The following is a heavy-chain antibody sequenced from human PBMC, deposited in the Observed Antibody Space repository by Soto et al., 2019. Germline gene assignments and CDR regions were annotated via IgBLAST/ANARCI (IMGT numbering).Heavy chain of an antibody. CDR2: ISGRDGST. V-gene: IGHV3-23*01. Sequence: GGSLRLSCAASGFTFSRYAMSWARQAPGKGLEWVSAISGRDGSTDYADSVKGRFTISRDNSKNTLYLQMNSLRAEDTAVYYCAKDYYDSSGYYYEFPDYWGRGTLVTVSS. J-gene: IGHJ4*02. CDR1: GFTFSRYA. CDR3: AKDYYDSSGYYYEFPDY. D-gene: IGHD3-22*01.